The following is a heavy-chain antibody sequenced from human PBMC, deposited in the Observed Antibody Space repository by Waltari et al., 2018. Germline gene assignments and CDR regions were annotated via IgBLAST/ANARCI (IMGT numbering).Heavy chain of an antibody. Sequence: EVQLLESGGGLIQQGGSLRLSCAVSGFTLRKYSMTWVRQAPGKGLEWVASISGSGRSTYYADSVKGRFSISRDNSKNTLYLQMNSLRPNDTAVYYCTRDDRRGQGHDAFDIWGQGTMVTVSS. V-gene: IGHV3-23*01. CDR1: GFTLRKYS. CDR2: ISGSGRST. CDR3: TRDDRRGQGHDAFDI. J-gene: IGHJ3*02.